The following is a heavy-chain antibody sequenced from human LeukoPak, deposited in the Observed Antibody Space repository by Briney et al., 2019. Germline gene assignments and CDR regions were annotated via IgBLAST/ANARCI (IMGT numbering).Heavy chain of an antibody. V-gene: IGHV1-18*01. J-gene: IGHJ6*02. D-gene: IGHD3-22*01. CDR2: ISAYNGNT. CDR3: ARGGSSGYYVYYYYYGMDV. Sequence: ASVKVSCKASGYTFTSYGISWVRQAPGQGLEWMGWISAYNGNTNYAQKLQGRVTMTTDTSTSTAYMELRSLRSDDTAVYYCARGGSSGYYVYYYYYGMDVWGQGTTVTVSS. CDR1: GYTFTSYG.